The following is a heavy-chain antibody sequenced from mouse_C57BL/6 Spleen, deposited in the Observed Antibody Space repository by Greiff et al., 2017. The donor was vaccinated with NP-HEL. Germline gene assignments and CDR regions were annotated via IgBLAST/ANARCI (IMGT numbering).Heavy chain of an antibody. CDR2: IYPRSGNT. CDR3: ARSGSNYWYFDV. Sequence: VQLQQSGAELARPGASVKLSCKASGYTFTSYGISWVKQRTGQGLEWIGEIYPRSGNTYYNEKFKGKATLTADKSSSTAYMELRSLTSEDSAVYFCARSGSNYWYFDVWGTGTTVTVSS. D-gene: IGHD1-1*01. J-gene: IGHJ1*03. V-gene: IGHV1-81*01. CDR1: GYTFTSYG.